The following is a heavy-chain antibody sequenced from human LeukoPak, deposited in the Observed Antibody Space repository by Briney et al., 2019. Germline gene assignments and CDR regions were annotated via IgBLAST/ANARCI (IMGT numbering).Heavy chain of an antibody. D-gene: IGHD3-22*01. Sequence: KPSETLSLTCTVSGGSLSSYYWSWIRQPPGKGLEWIGYIYYSGSTNYNPSLKSRVTISVDTSKNQFSLKLSSVTAADTAVYYCARSYDSSGYSPYYFDYWGQGTLVTVSS. CDR3: ARSYDSSGYSPYYFDY. J-gene: IGHJ4*02. CDR1: GGSLSSYY. V-gene: IGHV4-59*01. CDR2: IYYSGST.